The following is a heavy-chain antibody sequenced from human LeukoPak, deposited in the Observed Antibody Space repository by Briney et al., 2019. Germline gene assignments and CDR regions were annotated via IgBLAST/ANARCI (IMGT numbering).Heavy chain of an antibody. Sequence: GGSLRLSCAASGFTFSSYGMHWVRQAPGKGLEWVAFIRYDGSNKYYADSVKGRFTISRDNSKNTLYLQMNSLRAEDTAVYYCAKDSIAAAGRIDYWGQGTLATVSS. D-gene: IGHD6-13*01. CDR3: AKDSIAAAGRIDY. J-gene: IGHJ4*02. V-gene: IGHV3-30*02. CDR1: GFTFSSYG. CDR2: IRYDGSNK.